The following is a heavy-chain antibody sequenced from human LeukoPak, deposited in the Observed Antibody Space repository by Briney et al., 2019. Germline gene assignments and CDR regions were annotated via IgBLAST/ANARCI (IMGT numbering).Heavy chain of an antibody. J-gene: IGHJ4*02. CDR3: AIRPVFGVVPIY. Sequence: SETLSLTCTVSSGSISNYYWSWIRQPPGKGLEWIGEINHSGSTNYNPSLKSRVTISVDTSKNQFSLKLSSVTAADTAVYYCAIRPVFGVVPIYWGQGTLVTVSS. CDR2: INHSGST. CDR1: SGSISNYY. D-gene: IGHD3-3*01. V-gene: IGHV4-34*01.